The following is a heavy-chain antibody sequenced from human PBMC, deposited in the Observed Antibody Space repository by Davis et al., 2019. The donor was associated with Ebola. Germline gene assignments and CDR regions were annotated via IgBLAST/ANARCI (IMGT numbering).Heavy chain of an antibody. V-gene: IGHV4-59*01. CDR2: IYHSGST. Sequence: PSETLSLTCTVSGGSISSYYWSWIRQPPGKGLEWIGYIYHSGSTNYNPSLKSRVTISVDTSKNQFSLKLSSVTAADTAVYYCARGFGDGYFQHWGQGTLVTVSS. D-gene: IGHD3-10*01. CDR1: GGSISSYY. CDR3: ARGFGDGYFQH. J-gene: IGHJ1*01.